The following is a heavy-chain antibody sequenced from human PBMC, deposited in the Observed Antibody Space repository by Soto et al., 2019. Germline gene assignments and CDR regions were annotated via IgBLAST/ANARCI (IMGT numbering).Heavy chain of an antibody. J-gene: IGHJ4*02. Sequence: ASETLSVTCTVSGASISSSYWSWIRQSPGKGLEWIGYIFHSGTTNYNPSLKSLVTISVDTSKNQFYPNLSSLTTADTAVYFCARGGNRYSSTSSGVGGFDYWCQVTLVT. D-gene: IGHD6-6*01. CDR2: IFHSGTT. CDR1: GASISSSY. V-gene: IGHV4-59*01. CDR3: ARGGNRYSSTSSGVGGFDY.